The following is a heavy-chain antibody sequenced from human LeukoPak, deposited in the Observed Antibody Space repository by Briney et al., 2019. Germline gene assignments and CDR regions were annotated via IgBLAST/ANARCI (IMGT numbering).Heavy chain of an antibody. V-gene: IGHV4-34*01. CDR3: ARGIAARLYMADY. Sequence: PSETLSLTCAVYGGSFSGYYWSWLRQPPGKGLEWIGVINHSGSTNYNPSLKSRVTISVDTSKNQFSLKLSSVTAADTAVYYCARGIAARLYMADYWGQGTLVTGSS. CDR2: INHSGST. D-gene: IGHD6-6*01. CDR1: GGSFSGYY. J-gene: IGHJ4*02.